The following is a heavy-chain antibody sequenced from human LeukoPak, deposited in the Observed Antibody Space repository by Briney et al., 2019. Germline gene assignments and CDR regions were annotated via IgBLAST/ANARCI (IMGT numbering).Heavy chain of an antibody. J-gene: IGHJ3*02. D-gene: IGHD2-15*01. CDR3: ARERYCSGVTCYSDAFDI. Sequence: PGGSLRLSCAASGFTFSSYAMHWVRQAPGKGLEWVADISYDGGNKYYADSVKGRFTISRDNSKNTLYLQVNSLRAEDTAVFYCARERYCSGVTCYSDAFDIWGQGTMVTVSS. CDR1: GFTFSSYA. CDR2: ISYDGGNK. V-gene: IGHV3-30*01.